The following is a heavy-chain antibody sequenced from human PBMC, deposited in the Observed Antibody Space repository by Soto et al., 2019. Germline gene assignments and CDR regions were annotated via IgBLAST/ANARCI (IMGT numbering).Heavy chain of an antibody. CDR2: INACNGNT. Sequence: QVQLVQSGAEVKKPGASVKVSCKASGYTFTSYAMQWVRQAPGQRLEWMGWINACNGNTKYSQKFQGRVTITRDTSASTAYMALSSLRSEDTAVYYCARDPGYSYGYHWGPGTLVTVSS. CDR3: ARDPGYSYGYH. D-gene: IGHD5-18*01. J-gene: IGHJ5*02. CDR1: GYTFTSYA. V-gene: IGHV1-3*01.